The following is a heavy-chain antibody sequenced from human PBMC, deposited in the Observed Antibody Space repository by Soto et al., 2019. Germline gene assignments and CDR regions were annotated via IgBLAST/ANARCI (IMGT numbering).Heavy chain of an antibody. J-gene: IGHJ6*02. V-gene: IGHV1-3*01. CDR3: ARDLDMDV. CDR2: INAGNGNT. Sequence: QVQLVQSGAEVKKPGASVKVSCKASGYTFTSYAMHWVRQAPGQRLEWMGWINAGNGNTKYSQKFQGRVTITRDTSESTAYMELSSLRSEDTAVYYCARDLDMDVWGQGTTVTVSS. D-gene: IGHD1-1*01. CDR1: GYTFTSYA.